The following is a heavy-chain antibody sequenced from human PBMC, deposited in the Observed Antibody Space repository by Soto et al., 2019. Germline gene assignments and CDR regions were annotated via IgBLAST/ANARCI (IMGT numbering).Heavy chain of an antibody. CDR2: ISAYNGNT. CDR1: GYTFTSYG. D-gene: IGHD6-13*01. V-gene: IGHV1-18*04. J-gene: IGHJ6*02. CDR3: ARYSSSWYGAMYYYYGMDV. Sequence: ASVKVSCKASGYTFTSYGISWVRQAPGQGLEWMGWISAYNGNTNYAQKLQGRVTMTTDTSTSTAYMELRSLRSDDTAVYYCARYSSSWYGAMYYYYGMDVWGQGTTVTVSS.